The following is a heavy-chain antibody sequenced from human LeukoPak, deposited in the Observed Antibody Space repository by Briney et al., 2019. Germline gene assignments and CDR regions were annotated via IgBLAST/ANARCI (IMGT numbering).Heavy chain of an antibody. CDR3: ARGSVLLGYYYYYMDV. V-gene: IGHV3-7*01. J-gene: IGHJ6*03. CDR2: IKQDGSEK. CDR1: GFTFSSYW. Sequence: GGSLRLSCAASGFTFSSYWMSWVRQAPGKGVEGVANIKQDGSEKYYVDSVKGRFTISRDNAKNSLYLQMNSLRAEDTAVYYCARGSVLLGYYYYYMDVWGKGTTVTVSS.